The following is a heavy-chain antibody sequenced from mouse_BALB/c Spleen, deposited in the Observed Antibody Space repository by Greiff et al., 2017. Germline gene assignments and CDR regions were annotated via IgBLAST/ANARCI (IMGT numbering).Heavy chain of an antibody. D-gene: IGHD4-1*01. J-gene: IGHJ2*01. CDR2: ISTYYGDA. Sequence: VQLQQSGAELVRPGVSVKISCKGSGYTFTDYAMHWVKQSHAKSLEWIGVISTYYGDASYNQKFKGKATMTVDKSSSTAYMELARLTSEDSAIYYCARGGLGQGGYFDYWGQGTTLTVSS. CDR3: ARGGLGQGGYFDY. V-gene: IGHV1S137*01. CDR1: GYTFTDYA.